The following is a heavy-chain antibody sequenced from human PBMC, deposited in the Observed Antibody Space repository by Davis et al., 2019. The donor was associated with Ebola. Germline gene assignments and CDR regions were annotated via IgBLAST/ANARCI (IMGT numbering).Heavy chain of an antibody. D-gene: IGHD6-13*01. V-gene: IGHV3-23*01. Sequence: GGSLRLSCTDSVITFSSYAMTWVRQAPGKGLEWVSAISGSGGSTYYADSVKGRFTISRDNSKNTLYLQMNSLRAEDTAVYYCARVVAAAWFDPWGQGTLVTVSS. CDR2: ISGSGGST. CDR3: ARVVAAAWFDP. J-gene: IGHJ5*02. CDR1: VITFSSYA.